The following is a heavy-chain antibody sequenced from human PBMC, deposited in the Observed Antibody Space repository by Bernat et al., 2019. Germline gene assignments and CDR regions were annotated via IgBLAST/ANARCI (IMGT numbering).Heavy chain of an antibody. J-gene: IGHJ4*02. Sequence: EVQLVKSGGGLVQPGGSLRLSCAASGFTFSSYWMHWVRQAPGKGLVWVSRINSDGSSTSYADSVKGRFTISRDNAKNTLYLQMNSLRAEDTAVYYCARAVRCSGGSCYYVFDYWGQGTLVTVSS. D-gene: IGHD2-15*01. V-gene: IGHV3-74*01. CDR2: INSDGSST. CDR3: ARAVRCSGGSCYYVFDY. CDR1: GFTFSSYW.